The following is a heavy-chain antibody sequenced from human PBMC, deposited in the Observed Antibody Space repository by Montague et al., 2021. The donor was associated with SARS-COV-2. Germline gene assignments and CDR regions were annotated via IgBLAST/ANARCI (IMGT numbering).Heavy chain of an antibody. Sequence: SLRLSCAASGFTFSSYEMNWVRQAPGKGLEWVSYISSSGSTIYYADSVKGRFTISRDNAKNSLYLQMNSLRAEDTAVYYCARAGDFGYGSGSYAGGFDYWGQGTLVNGSS. D-gene: IGHD3-10*01. CDR2: ISSSGSTI. CDR3: ARAGDFGYGSGSYAGGFDY. V-gene: IGHV3-48*03. CDR1: GFTFSSYE. J-gene: IGHJ4*02.